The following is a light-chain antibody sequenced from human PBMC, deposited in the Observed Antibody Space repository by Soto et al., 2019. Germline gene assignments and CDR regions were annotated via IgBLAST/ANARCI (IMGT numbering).Light chain of an antibody. Sequence: QSVLTQPPSVSGTPGQRVAIPCSGSSSNIGSNTVNWYQQLPRIAPKLLIYYNNERPSGVPDRFSGSKSGTSASLAISGLQSEDEADYFCAAWDDSLDGIGVFGGGTKLTVL. CDR1: SSNIGSNT. CDR3: AAWDDSLDGIGV. CDR2: YNN. V-gene: IGLV1-44*01. J-gene: IGLJ3*02.